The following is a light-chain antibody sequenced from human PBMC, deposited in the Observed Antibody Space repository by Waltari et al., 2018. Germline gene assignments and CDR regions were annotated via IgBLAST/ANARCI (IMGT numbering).Light chain of an antibody. V-gene: IGKV1-27*01. J-gene: IGKJ2*03. CDR3: QHDYTTPYS. Sequence: DIQMTQSPSSLSASVGDRVTVTCRASQRINKELSWYQQKSGKAPTLLIYATSSLQTGVSSRFSGSGSGTEFTLTISSLQAEDVATYYCQHDYTTPYSFGQGTKVEIK. CDR2: ATS. CDR1: QRINKE.